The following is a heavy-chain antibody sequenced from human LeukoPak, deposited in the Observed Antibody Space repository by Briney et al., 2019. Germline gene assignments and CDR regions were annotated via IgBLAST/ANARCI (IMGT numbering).Heavy chain of an antibody. D-gene: IGHD2-15*01. Sequence: HTGGSLRLSCAASGFIFSSYAMSWVRQAPGKGLEWVSGISSNGGYTYYADSVKGRFTISRDNSKNTLYLQMNSLRAEDTAVYYCAKDRTMGYCSGGRCAYFDYWGQGTLVTVSS. CDR3: AKDRTMGYCSGGRCAYFDY. CDR2: ISSNGGYT. CDR1: GFIFSSYA. J-gene: IGHJ4*02. V-gene: IGHV3-23*01.